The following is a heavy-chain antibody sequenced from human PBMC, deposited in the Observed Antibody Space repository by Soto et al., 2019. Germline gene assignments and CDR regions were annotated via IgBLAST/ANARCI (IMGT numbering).Heavy chain of an antibody. CDR1: GFTFSSYA. CDR2: ISSSGSTI. Sequence: EVQLLESGGGLVQPGGSLRLSCAASGFTFSSYAMSWVRQAPGKGLEWVSYISSSGSTIYYADSVKGRFTISRDNAKNSLYLQMNSLRAEDTAVYYCARDDIVVVTATHGYYYYYGMDVWGQGTTVTVSS. V-gene: IGHV3-48*03. J-gene: IGHJ6*02. D-gene: IGHD2-21*02. CDR3: ARDDIVVVTATHGYYYYYGMDV.